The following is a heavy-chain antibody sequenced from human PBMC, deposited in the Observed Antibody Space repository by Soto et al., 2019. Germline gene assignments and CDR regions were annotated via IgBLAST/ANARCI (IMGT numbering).Heavy chain of an antibody. Sequence: TLVNPTPTLPLPCTFSGFSLSTSGMCVRWIRQPPGKALEWLALIDWDDDKYYSTSLKTRLTISKDTSKNQVVLTMTNMDPVDTATYYCARGVGDLLWKARPYYFDYWGQGTLGTVSS. V-gene: IGHV2-70*01. J-gene: IGHJ4*02. CDR2: IDWDDDK. D-gene: IGHD3-10*01. CDR3: ARGVGDLLWKARPYYFDY. CDR1: GFSLSTSGMC.